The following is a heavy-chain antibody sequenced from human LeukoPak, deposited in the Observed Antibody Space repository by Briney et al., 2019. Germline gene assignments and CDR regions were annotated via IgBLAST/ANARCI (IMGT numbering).Heavy chain of an antibody. CDR3: ARLSTSVAGGDH. CDR2: IKKDGSEE. D-gene: IGHD6-19*01. V-gene: IGHV3-7*01. CDR1: GFSFSTSW. Sequence: PGGSLRLSCTASGFSFSTSWMSWVRQTRGKGLEWVANIKKDGSEEYYVDSVKTRFTISRDNAKNSLYLQLNSLIVEDTAVYYCARLSTSVAGGDHWGQGTLVTVSS. J-gene: IGHJ4*02.